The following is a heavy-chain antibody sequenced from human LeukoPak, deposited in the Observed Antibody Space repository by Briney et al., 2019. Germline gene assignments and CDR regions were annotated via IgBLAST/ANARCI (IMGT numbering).Heavy chain of an antibody. CDR3: AKAKGHYYDSSGYRHFDC. Sequence: GGSLRLSCAASGFTVSSNYMSWFRQAPGKGLEWVSAISGSGGNTYYTDSVKGRFTISRDNSKNTLYLQMDTLGAEDTAVYYCAKAKGHYYDSSGYRHFDCWGQGTLVTVSS. CDR1: GFTVSSNY. CDR2: ISGSGGNT. D-gene: IGHD3-22*01. J-gene: IGHJ4*02. V-gene: IGHV3-23*01.